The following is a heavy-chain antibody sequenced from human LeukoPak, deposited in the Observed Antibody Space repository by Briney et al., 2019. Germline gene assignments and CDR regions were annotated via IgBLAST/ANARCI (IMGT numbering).Heavy chain of an antibody. CDR1: GFTFSSYS. J-gene: IGHJ4*02. CDR3: AREGYYYGSGSYLDY. Sequence: KPGGSLRLSCAASGFTFSSYSMNWVRQAPGKGLEWVSYISSSSSTIYYADSVKGRSTISRDNAKNSLYLQMNSLRAEDTAVYYCAREGYYYGSGSYLDYWGQGTLVTVSS. V-gene: IGHV3-48*01. D-gene: IGHD3-10*01. CDR2: ISSSSSTI.